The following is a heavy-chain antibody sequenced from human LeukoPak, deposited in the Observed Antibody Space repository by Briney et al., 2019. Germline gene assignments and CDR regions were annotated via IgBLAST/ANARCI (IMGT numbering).Heavy chain of an antibody. CDR3: AREGSSGERWFDP. V-gene: IGHV4-30-2*01. Sequence: SQTLPLTCAVSGGSISSGPYSWSWIRQPPGKGLEWIGYIYHSGSTYYNPSLKSRVTISVDRSKNQFSLKLTSLTAAHTAVYYCAREGSSGERWFDPWGQGTLVTVSS. CDR2: IYHSGST. J-gene: IGHJ5*02. D-gene: IGHD6-6*01. CDR1: GGSISSGPYS.